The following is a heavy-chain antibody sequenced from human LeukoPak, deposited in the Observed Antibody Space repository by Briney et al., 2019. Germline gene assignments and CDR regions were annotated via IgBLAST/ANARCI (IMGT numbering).Heavy chain of an antibody. CDR3: ARVRGAYYYYYMDV. Sequence: SETLSLTCTVSGGSISSGSYYWSWIRQPAGKGLEWIGRIYTSGSTNYNPSLKSRVTISVDTSENQFSLELSSVTAADTAVYYCARVRGAYYYYYMDVWGKGTTVTVSS. D-gene: IGHD3-10*01. J-gene: IGHJ6*03. CDR2: IYTSGST. CDR1: GGSISSGSYY. V-gene: IGHV4-61*02.